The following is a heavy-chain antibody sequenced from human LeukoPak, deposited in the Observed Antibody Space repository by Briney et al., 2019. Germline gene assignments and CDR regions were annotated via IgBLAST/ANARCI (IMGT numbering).Heavy chain of an antibody. V-gene: IGHV4-34*01. J-gene: IGHJ4*02. CDR1: GGSFSGYY. CDR3: ARDRYYYDSSGYLRFDY. D-gene: IGHD3-22*01. CDR2: INHSGST. Sequence: PSETLSLTCAVYGGSFSGYYWSWIRQPPGKGLEWIGEINHSGSTNYNPSLKSRVTISVDTSKNQFSLKLRSVTAADTAVYYCARDRYYYDSSGYLRFDYWSQGTLVTVSS.